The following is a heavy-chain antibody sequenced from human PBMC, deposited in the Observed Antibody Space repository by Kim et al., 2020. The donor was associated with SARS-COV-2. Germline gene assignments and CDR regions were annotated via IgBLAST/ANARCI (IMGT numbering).Heavy chain of an antibody. CDR3: ARFTYGGNSGGWFDP. J-gene: IGHJ5*02. V-gene: IGHV4-39*07. D-gene: IGHD4-17*01. Sequence: PSPNAAVTISVETSKNQFSLKLSSVTAADTAVYYCARFTYGGNSGGWFDPWGQGTLVTVSS.